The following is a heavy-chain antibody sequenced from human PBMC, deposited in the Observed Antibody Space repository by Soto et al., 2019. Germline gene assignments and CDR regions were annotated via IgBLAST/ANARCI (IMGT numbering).Heavy chain of an antibody. CDR3: ARDRHNYDFWFEPSVYYGMDV. CDR2: INPSGGST. CDR1: GYTFTSYY. J-gene: IGHJ6*02. Sequence: ASVKVSCKASGYTFTSYYMHWVRQAPGQGLEWMGIINPSGGSTSYAQKFQGRVTMTRDTSTSTVYMELSSLRSEDTAVYYCARDRHNYDFWFEPSVYYGMDVWGQGTTVTV. V-gene: IGHV1-46*01. D-gene: IGHD3-3*01.